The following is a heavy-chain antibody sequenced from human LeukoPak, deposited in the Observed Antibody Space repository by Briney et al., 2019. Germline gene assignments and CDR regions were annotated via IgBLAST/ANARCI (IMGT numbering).Heavy chain of an antibody. J-gene: IGHJ2*01. V-gene: IGHV4-30-2*01. CDR1: GGSISSGGYY. CDR3: ARDLTSWYFDV. CDR2: IYHSGST. Sequence: PSQTLSLTCTVSGGSISSGGYYWSWLRQPPGKGLEWIGYIYHSGSTDYNPSLKSRVTMSVDTSKNLFSLKLYSVTAADTAVYYCARDLTSWYFDVWGRGTLVTVSS.